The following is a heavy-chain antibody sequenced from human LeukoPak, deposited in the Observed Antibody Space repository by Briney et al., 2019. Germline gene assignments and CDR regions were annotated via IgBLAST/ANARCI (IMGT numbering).Heavy chain of an antibody. CDR3: AKRGYYYDSSGYYYFDY. D-gene: IGHD3-22*01. V-gene: IGHV3-23*01. CDR1: GFSFSSYA. Sequence: GGSLRLSCAASGFSFSSYAMSWVRQAPGKGLEWVSAISGSGGTTYYADSVKGRFTISRDNSKNTLYLRMNSLRAEDTALYYCAKRGYYYDSSGYYYFDYWGQGTLVTVSS. CDR2: ISGSGGTT. J-gene: IGHJ4*02.